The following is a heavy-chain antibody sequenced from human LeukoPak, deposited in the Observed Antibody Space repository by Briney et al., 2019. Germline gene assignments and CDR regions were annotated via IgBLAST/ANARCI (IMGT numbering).Heavy chain of an antibody. J-gene: IGHJ5*02. Sequence: SETLSLTCAVSGGSISTYYWSWIRQPPGKGLEWIGYIHYSGSSNYNPSLKSRVTISLDTSKNQFSLKLSSVTAADTAVYYCTRKGDAWGQGTLVTVSS. CDR3: TRKGDA. CDR2: IHYSGSS. V-gene: IGHV4-59*08. CDR1: GGSISTYY.